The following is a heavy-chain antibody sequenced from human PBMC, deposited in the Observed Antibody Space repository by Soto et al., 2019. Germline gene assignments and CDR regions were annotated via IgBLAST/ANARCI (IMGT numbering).Heavy chain of an antibody. CDR3: TRDASRDSSARGWFDP. CDR2: ISSNSAYI. Sequence: VQLVESGGGLVKPGGSLRLSCAASGFTFRSFTMNWVRQAPRKGLEWVSTISSNSAYIYYTDALRGRFTISRDNAKNSLHLQMNSLRAEDTAVYYCTRDASRDSSARGWFDPWGPGTLVTVSS. V-gene: IGHV3-21*02. D-gene: IGHD6-13*01. CDR1: GFTFRSFT. J-gene: IGHJ5*02.